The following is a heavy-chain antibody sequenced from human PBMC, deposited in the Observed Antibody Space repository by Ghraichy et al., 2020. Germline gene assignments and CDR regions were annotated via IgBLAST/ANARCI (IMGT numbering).Heavy chain of an antibody. J-gene: IGHJ6*02. CDR1: GFTFSSYG. V-gene: IGHV3-30*18. D-gene: IGHD6-13*01. CDR2: ISYDGSNK. Sequence: GGSLRLSCAASGFTFSSYGMHWVRQAPGKGLEWVAVISYDGSNKYYADSVKGRFTISRDNSKNTLYLQMNSLRAEDTAVYYCAKKRAAGDYYYYGMDVWGQGTTVTVSS. CDR3: AKKRAAGDYYYYGMDV.